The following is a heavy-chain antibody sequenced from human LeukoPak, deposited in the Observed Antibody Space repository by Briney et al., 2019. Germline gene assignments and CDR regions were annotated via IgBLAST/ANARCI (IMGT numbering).Heavy chain of an antibody. Sequence: GGSLRLSCAASGFTFSSYGMHWVRQAPGKGLEWVANIKQDGSEKYYVDSVKGRFTISRDNAKNSLYLQMNSLRAEDTAVYYCARVHYDFWSGYYRYFDYWGQGTLVTVSS. D-gene: IGHD3-3*01. J-gene: IGHJ4*02. CDR3: ARVHYDFWSGYYRYFDY. CDR1: GFTFSSYG. V-gene: IGHV3-7*01. CDR2: IKQDGSEK.